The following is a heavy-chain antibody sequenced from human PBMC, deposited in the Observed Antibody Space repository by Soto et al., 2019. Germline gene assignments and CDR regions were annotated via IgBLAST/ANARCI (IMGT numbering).Heavy chain of an antibody. J-gene: IGHJ4*02. Sequence: SETLSLTCAVYGGCFSGYYWSWIRQPPGKGLEWIGEINHSGSTNYNPSLKSRVTISVDTSKNQFSLKLSSVTAADTAVYYCAREDPITMVRGVMRYYFDYWGQGTLVTVSS. D-gene: IGHD3-10*01. CDR1: GGCFSGYY. V-gene: IGHV4-34*01. CDR2: INHSGST. CDR3: AREDPITMVRGVMRYYFDY.